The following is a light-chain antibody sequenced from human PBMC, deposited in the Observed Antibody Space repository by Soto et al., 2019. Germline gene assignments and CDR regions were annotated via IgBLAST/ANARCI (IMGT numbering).Light chain of an antibody. CDR3: QQYNNWPIT. CDR2: GAS. CDR1: QSVSSSY. Sequence: EIVLTQSPGTLSLCPGERATLSCRASQSVSSSYLAWYQQKPGQAPRLLIYGASTRATGIPARFSGSESGTEFTLTISSLQSEDFAVYYCQQYNNWPITFGQGTRLEIK. V-gene: IGKV3D-15*01. J-gene: IGKJ5*01.